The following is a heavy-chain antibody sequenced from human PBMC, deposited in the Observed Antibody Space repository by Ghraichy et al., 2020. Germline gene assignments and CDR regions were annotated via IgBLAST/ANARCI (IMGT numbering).Heavy chain of an antibody. CDR1: GFTFSSYS. V-gene: IGHV3-48*02. CDR2: ISNRSNFI. Sequence: GGSLRLSCVASGFTFSSYSMNWVRQAPWKGLEWISFISNRSNFIYYADSVKGRFTISRDNAKNSLYMQMNSLRDEDTAVYYCARDGYADYVSLNFWGQGILVTVAS. J-gene: IGHJ4*02. CDR3: ARDGYADYVSLNF. D-gene: IGHD4-17*01.